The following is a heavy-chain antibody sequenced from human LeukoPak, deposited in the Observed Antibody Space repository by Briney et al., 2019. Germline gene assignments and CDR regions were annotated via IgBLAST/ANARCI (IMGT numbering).Heavy chain of an antibody. V-gene: IGHV4-59*01. CDR3: ARAPIPYDRSRTDYRFGP. Sequence: PSETLSLTCSVSGGXISSYYWSWIRQSPGKGLEWIGYIYYSGSTNYNPSLKSRVTISLDTSKSQFSLKLTSVTAADTAVYYCARAPIPYDRSRTDYRFGPWGQGTLVTVAS. CDR1: GGXISSYY. CDR2: IYYSGST. D-gene: IGHD3-16*01. J-gene: IGHJ5*02.